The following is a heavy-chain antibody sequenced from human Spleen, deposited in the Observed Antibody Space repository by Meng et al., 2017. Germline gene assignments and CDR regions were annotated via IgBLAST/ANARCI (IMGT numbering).Heavy chain of an antibody. J-gene: IGHJ4*02. Sequence: QVPRQQWGPGLLKPSETLSPTCVVSGGSFSDYYWGWFRQPPGKGLEWIGEINHSGSTNYNPSLESRATISVDTSQNNLSLKLSSVTAADSAVYYCARGPTTMAHDFDYWGQGTLVTVSS. CDR1: GGSFSDYY. CDR3: ARGPTTMAHDFDY. V-gene: IGHV4-34*01. CDR2: INHSGST. D-gene: IGHD4-11*01.